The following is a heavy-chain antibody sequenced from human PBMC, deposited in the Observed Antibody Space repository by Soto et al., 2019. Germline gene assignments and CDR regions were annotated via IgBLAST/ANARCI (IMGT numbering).Heavy chain of an antibody. D-gene: IGHD4-4*01. CDR2: INAGNGNT. J-gene: IGHJ6*02. Sequence: ASVKVSCKASGYTFTSYAMHWVRQAPGQRLEWMGWINAGNGNTKYSQKFQGRVTITRDTSASTAYMELSSLRSEDTAVYYCASSYSNYALIDYYYYGMDVWGQGTTVTVSS. CDR1: GYTFTSYA. V-gene: IGHV1-3*01. CDR3: ASSYSNYALIDYYYYGMDV.